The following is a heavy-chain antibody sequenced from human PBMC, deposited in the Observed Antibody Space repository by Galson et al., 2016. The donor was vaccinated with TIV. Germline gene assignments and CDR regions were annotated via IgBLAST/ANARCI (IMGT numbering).Heavy chain of an antibody. CDR2: IDPVDGQA. CDR3: TSVKSVYACDV. V-gene: IGHV1-69-2*01. CDR1: GYRFTDYS. J-gene: IGHJ3*01. Sequence: VKVSCKVSGYRFTDYSVHWVQQAPGKGLEWMGVIDPVDGQATYAADFQGRVTFSADKSLDTAYLELTRLRSDDSAMYSCTSVKSVYACDVWGQGTMFTVSS.